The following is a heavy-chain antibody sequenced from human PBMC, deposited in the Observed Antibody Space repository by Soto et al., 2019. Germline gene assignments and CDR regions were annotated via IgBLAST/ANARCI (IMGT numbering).Heavy chain of an antibody. D-gene: IGHD2-2*01. J-gene: IGHJ6*03. CDR1: GGCISSSSYY. Sequence: SETLSLTCTVSGGCISSSSYYWGWIRQPPGKGLEWIGSIYYSGSTYYNPSLKSRVTISVDTSKNQFSLKLSSVTAADTAVYYCARIFYCSSTSCPIWNYYYYYYMDVWGKGTTVTVSS. CDR2: IYYSGST. CDR3: ARIFYCSSTSCPIWNYYYYYYMDV. V-gene: IGHV4-39*01.